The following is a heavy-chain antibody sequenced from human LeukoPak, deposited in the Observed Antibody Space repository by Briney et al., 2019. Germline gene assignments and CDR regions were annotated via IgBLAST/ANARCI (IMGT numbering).Heavy chain of an antibody. V-gene: IGHV2-70*04. J-gene: IGHJ4*02. CDR2: IDWDDDK. Sequence: SGPALVKPTQTLTLTCTFSGFSLSTMGMRVSWIRQSPGKALEWLARIDWDDDKFYTTSLKTRLTISKDASKNQVVLTMTNVDPMDTATYYCVRTLAYCGIDCYYFDSWGQGTLVVVSS. CDR3: VRTLAYCGIDCYYFDS. D-gene: IGHD2-21*02. CDR1: GFSLSTMGMR.